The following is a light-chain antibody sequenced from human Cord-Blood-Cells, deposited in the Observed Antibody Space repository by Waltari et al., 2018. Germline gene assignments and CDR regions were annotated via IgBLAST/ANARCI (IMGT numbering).Light chain of an antibody. Sequence: ALQLTQAPSSLSASVGDRVTITCRASQGISSALAWYQQKPGKAPTLLIYADSSLESGVPSRFSGSGSGTDFTLTISSLQPEDFATYCCQQFNSYPYTFGQGTKLEIK. CDR1: QGISSA. CDR3: QQFNSYPYT. CDR2: ADS. J-gene: IGKJ2*01. V-gene: IGKV1-13*02.